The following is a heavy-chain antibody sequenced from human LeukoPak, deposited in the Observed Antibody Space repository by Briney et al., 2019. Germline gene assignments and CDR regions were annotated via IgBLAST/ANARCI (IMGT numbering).Heavy chain of an antibody. CDR3: AKSDVLWFGELAAFDY. D-gene: IGHD3-10*01. Sequence: PGGSLRLSCAASGFTFSSYWMSWVRQAPGKGLEWVANIKQDGSEKYYVDSVKGRFTISRDNSKNTLYLQMNSLRAEDTAVYYCAKSDVLWFGELAAFDYWGQGTLVTVSS. CDR1: GFTFSSYW. J-gene: IGHJ4*02. V-gene: IGHV3-7*03. CDR2: IKQDGSEK.